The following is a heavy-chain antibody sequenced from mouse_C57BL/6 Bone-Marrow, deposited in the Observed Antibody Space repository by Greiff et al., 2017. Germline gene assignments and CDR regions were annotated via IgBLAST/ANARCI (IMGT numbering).Heavy chain of an antibody. D-gene: IGHD2-10*02. Sequence: EVKVVESGGGLVKPGGSLKLSCAASGFTFSSYAMSWVRQTPEKRLEWVATISDGGSYTYYPDNVKGRFTISRDNAKNNLYLQMSHLKSEDTAMYYCAREGYGNYGGGFAYWGQGTLVTVSA. V-gene: IGHV5-4*01. J-gene: IGHJ3*01. CDR3: AREGYGNYGGGFAY. CDR2: ISDGGSYT. CDR1: GFTFSSYA.